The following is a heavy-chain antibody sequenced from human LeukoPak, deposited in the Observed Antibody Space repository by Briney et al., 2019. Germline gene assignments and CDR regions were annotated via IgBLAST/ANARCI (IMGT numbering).Heavy chain of an antibody. Sequence: GESLKISCKGSGYSFTSYWIGWVRQMPGKGLEWMGIIYPGDSDTRYSPSFQGQVTISADKSISTAYLQWSSLKASDTAMYYCARHCSGGSCHAARLEAWGQGTLVTVSS. J-gene: IGHJ5*02. CDR2: IYPGDSDT. CDR1: GYSFTSYW. V-gene: IGHV5-51*01. D-gene: IGHD2-15*01. CDR3: ARHCSGGSCHAARLEA.